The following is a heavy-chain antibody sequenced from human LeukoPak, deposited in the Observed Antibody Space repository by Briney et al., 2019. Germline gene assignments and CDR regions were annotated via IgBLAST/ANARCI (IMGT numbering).Heavy chain of an antibody. V-gene: IGHV4-39*02. Sequence: SETLSLTCSVSGGSTISTNYYWGWIRQPPGKGLEWIGSIYQSGSGSSYYNPSLKSRVTISGDTSKNHFFLRLSSVTAADTAVYYCASTLRFLPYRRFDYWGQGTLVTVPS. J-gene: IGHJ4*02. CDR3: ASTLRFLPYRRFDY. CDR2: IYQSGSGSS. CDR1: GGSTISTNYY. D-gene: IGHD3-3*01.